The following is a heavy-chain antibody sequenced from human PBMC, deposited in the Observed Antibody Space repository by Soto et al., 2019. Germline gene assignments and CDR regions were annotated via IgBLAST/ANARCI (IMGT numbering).Heavy chain of an antibody. CDR3: ARDPPYSSGWYVGYYYGMDV. Sequence: SETLSLTCTVSGGSVSSGSYYWSWIRQPPGKGLEWIGYIYYSGSTNYNPSLKSRVTISVDTSKNTLYLQMNSLRAEDTAVYYCARDPPYSSGWYVGYYYGMDVWGQGTTVTVSS. D-gene: IGHD6-19*01. V-gene: IGHV4-61*01. CDR2: IYYSGST. J-gene: IGHJ6*02. CDR1: GGSVSSGSYY.